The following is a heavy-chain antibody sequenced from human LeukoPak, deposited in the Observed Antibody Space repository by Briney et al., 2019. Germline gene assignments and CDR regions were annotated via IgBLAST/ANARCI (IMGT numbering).Heavy chain of an antibody. V-gene: IGHV4-39*01. J-gene: IGHJ5*02. CDR1: GFTFSSYE. CDR3: ARHLLPSSRVVDWFDP. D-gene: IGHD2-2*01. Sequence: GSLRLSCAASGFTFSSYEMNWIRQPPGKGLEWIGSIYYSGSTYYNPSLKSRVTISVDTSKNQFSLKLSSVTAADTAVYYCARHLLPSSRVVDWFDPWGQGTLVTVSS. CDR2: IYYSGST.